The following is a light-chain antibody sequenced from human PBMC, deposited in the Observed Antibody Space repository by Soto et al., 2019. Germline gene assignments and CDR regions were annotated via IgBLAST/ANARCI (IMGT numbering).Light chain of an antibody. Sequence: DIEMTQSPATLSVSPGERATISCRASQSVSNNLAWYQQKPGQTPRLLIYGASTRATGIPVRFSGSGSGTEFTLTISSRQSEDFAVYYCQQYNNWPPVTFGRGTKLEIK. CDR2: GAS. CDR3: QQYNNWPPVT. CDR1: QSVSNN. V-gene: IGKV3-15*01. J-gene: IGKJ2*01.